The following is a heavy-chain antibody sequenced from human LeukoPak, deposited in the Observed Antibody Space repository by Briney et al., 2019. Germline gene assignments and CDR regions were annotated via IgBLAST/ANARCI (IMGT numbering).Heavy chain of an antibody. J-gene: IGHJ4*02. CDR1: GFTFSNYW. CDR3: ARDKVTY. V-gene: IGHV3-7*01. CDR2: INKDESEI. Sequence: GGSLRLSCAASGFTFSNYWMSWVRQAPGKGLEWVAHINKDESEIYYVDSVKGRFTISRDNAKSSLSLRMDSLRVEDTAVYYCARDKVTYWGQGILVTVSS.